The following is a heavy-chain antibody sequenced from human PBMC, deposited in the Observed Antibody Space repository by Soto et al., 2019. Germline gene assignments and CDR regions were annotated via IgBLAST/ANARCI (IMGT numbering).Heavy chain of an antibody. Sequence: QVQLQQWGAGLLKPSETLSLTCAVYGGSFSGYYWSWIRQPPGKGLEWIGEINHSGSTNYNPSLKSRVTISVDTSKNQFSLKLSSVTAADTAVYYCARGRGPRIAAAGLFDPWGQGTLVTVSS. CDR2: INHSGST. D-gene: IGHD6-13*01. CDR1: GGSFSGYY. V-gene: IGHV4-34*01. CDR3: ARGRGPRIAAAGLFDP. J-gene: IGHJ5*02.